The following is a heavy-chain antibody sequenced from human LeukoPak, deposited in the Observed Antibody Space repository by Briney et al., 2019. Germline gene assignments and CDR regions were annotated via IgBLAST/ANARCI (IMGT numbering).Heavy chain of an antibody. D-gene: IGHD5-18*01. CDR2: IYYSGST. Sequence: PSETLSLTCTVSGGSISSYYWSWIRQPPGKGLEWIGYIYYSGSTNYNPSLKSRATISVDTSMNQYSLKLSSVTVADTAVYYCARLLADTSLTPYYYYIYVWGKGTTVTVSS. V-gene: IGHV4-59*08. J-gene: IGHJ6*03. CDR3: ARLLADTSLTPYYYYIYV. CDR1: GGSISSYY.